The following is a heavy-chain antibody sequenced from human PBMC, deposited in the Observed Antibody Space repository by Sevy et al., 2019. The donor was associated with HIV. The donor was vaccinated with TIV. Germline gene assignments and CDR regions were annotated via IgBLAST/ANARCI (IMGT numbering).Heavy chain of an antibody. CDR3: AKDTAGETTYNWFDP. Sequence: GGSLRLSCATSGFTSSSYSMNWVRQAPGKGLEWVAYISSRNSTKYYADSVKGRFTISRDNAKNSLFLQMNSLRAEDTAVYYCAKDTAGETTYNWFDPWGQGTLVTVSS. CDR1: GFTSSSYS. D-gene: IGHD3-10*01. CDR2: ISSRNSTK. V-gene: IGHV3-48*04. J-gene: IGHJ5*02.